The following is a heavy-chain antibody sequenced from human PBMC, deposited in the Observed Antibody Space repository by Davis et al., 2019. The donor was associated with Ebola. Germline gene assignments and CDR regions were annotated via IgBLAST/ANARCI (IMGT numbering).Heavy chain of an antibody. CDR3: AREGGATTRKYDP. D-gene: IGHD1-26*01. Sequence: SVNVSFRASSYTFTSYGISWVRQAPGQGLEWMGWINAYNGNTNYAQKLQGRVTMTTDTSRSTAYMELRSLRSDDTAVYYCAREGGATTRKYDPWGQGTLVTVSS. CDR2: INAYNGNT. J-gene: IGHJ5*02. CDR1: SYTFTSYG. V-gene: IGHV1-18*01.